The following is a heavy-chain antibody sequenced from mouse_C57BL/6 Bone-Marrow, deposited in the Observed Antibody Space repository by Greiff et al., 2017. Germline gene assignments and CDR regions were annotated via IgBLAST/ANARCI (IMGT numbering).Heavy chain of an antibody. D-gene: IGHD3-2*02. CDR3: AREGAQAPYYFDD. J-gene: IGHJ2*01. V-gene: IGHV1-69*01. Sequence: VQLQQPGAELVMPGASVKLSCKASGYTFTSYWMHWVKQRPGQGLEWIGEIDPSDSYTNYNQKFKGQSTLTVDKSSSTAYMQLSSLTSEDSAVYYCAREGAQAPYYFDDWGQGTTLTVSS. CDR2: IDPSDSYT. CDR1: GYTFTSYW.